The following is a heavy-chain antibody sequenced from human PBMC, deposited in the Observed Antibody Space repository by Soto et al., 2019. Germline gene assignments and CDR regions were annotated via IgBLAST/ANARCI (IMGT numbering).Heavy chain of an antibody. CDR1: GGTFSNYP. CDR3: ARGLYCGGGCYSHFDY. V-gene: IGHV1-69*01. D-gene: IGHD2-21*02. Sequence: VQLVQSGAEVKKLGSSVKVSCKASGGTFSNYPFIWVRQAPGQGLDWMGGIIPIFGTTDYGQRFQGRVTITADESTNTAYMELSSLRSDDTAVYYCARGLYCGGGCYSHFDYWGQGTLVTVSS. J-gene: IGHJ4*02. CDR2: IIPIFGTT.